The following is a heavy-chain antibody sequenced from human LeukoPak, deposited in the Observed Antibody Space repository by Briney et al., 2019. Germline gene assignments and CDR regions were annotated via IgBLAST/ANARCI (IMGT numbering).Heavy chain of an antibody. CDR2: FDPEDGET. D-gene: IGHD4-17*01. CDR1: GYTLTELS. J-gene: IGHJ3*02. Sequence: ASVKVSCKVSGYTLTELSMHWVRQAPGKGLEWMGGFDPEDGETIYAQKFQGRVTMTEDTSTDTAYMELSSLRSEDTAVYYCATESVTTGRGPSGFAFDIWGQGTMVTVSS. CDR3: ATESVTTGRGPSGFAFDI. V-gene: IGHV1-24*01.